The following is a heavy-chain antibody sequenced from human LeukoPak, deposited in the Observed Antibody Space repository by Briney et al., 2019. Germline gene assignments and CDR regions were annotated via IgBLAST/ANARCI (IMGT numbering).Heavy chain of an antibody. CDR2: IYYSGST. V-gene: IGHV4-39*02. D-gene: IGHD6-13*01. CDR3: ARDRAYSSSWYWSYFDY. J-gene: IGHJ4*02. Sequence: SETLSLTCTVSGGSISSSSYYWGWIRQPPGKGLEWIGSIYYSGSTYYNPSLKSRVTISVDTSKNQFSLKLSSVTAADTAVYYCARDRAYSSSWYWSYFDYWGQGTLVTVSS. CDR1: GGSISSSSYY.